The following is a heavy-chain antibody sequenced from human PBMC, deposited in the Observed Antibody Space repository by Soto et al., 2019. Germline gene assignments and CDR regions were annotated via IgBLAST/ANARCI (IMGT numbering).Heavy chain of an antibody. CDR2: TYYRSKWYN. CDR1: GDSVSSNSAA. D-gene: IGHD6-19*01. J-gene: IGHJ6*02. Sequence: SQTLSLTCAISGDSVSSNSAAWNWIRQSPSRGLEWLGRTYYRSKWYNDYAVSVKSRITINPDTSKNQFSLQLNSVTPEDTAVYYCARGQGSSGWYYYYGMDVWAQGTTVTVSS. V-gene: IGHV6-1*01. CDR3: ARGQGSSGWYYYYGMDV.